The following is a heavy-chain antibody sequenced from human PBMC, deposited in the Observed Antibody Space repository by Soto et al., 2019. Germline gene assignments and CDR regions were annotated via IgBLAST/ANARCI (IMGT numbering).Heavy chain of an antibody. Sequence: GGSLRLSCAASGFTFSNAWMSWVRQAPGKGLEWVAVISYDGSNKYYADSVKGRFTISRDNSKNTLYLQMNSLRAEDTAVYYCARGQPYSDTDVDYFDYWGQGTLVTVSS. D-gene: IGHD5-18*01. J-gene: IGHJ4*02. CDR1: GFTFSNAW. CDR2: ISYDGSNK. CDR3: ARGQPYSDTDVDYFDY. V-gene: IGHV3-30-3*01.